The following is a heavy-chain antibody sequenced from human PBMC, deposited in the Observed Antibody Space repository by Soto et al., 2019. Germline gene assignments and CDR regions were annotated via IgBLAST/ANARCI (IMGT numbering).Heavy chain of an antibody. CDR3: ARGKVSLPPIAAADPLDY. Sequence: GASVKVSCKASGGTFSSYAISWVRQAPGQGLEWMGGIIPIFGTANYAQKFQGRVTITADESTSTAYMELSSLRSEDTAVYYCARGKVSLPPIAAADPLDYWGQGTLVTVSS. D-gene: IGHD6-13*01. J-gene: IGHJ4*02. V-gene: IGHV1-69*13. CDR1: GGTFSSYA. CDR2: IIPIFGTA.